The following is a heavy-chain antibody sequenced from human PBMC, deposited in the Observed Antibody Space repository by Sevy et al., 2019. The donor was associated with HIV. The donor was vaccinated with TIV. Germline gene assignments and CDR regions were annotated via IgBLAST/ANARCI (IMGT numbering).Heavy chain of an antibody. Sequence: SETLSLTCTVSGGSITSLYWNWIRQPPGKGLDGIANIYYNGHINYNPSLRSRVTFSLDTSKNQFSLRLSSVTAADTAMYYCAGENAWGRGYSWGQGTLVTVSS. CDR1: GGSITSLY. CDR2: IYYNGHI. J-gene: IGHJ4*02. V-gene: IGHV4-59*08. CDR3: AGENAWGRGYS. D-gene: IGHD1-26*01.